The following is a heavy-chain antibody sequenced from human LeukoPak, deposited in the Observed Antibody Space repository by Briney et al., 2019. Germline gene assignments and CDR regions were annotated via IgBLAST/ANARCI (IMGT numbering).Heavy chain of an antibody. CDR3: ARVRGAVAGDYYYYGMDV. CDR2: IYSGGST. CDR1: GFTVSSNY. Sequence: GGSLRLSCAASGFTVSSNYMSWVRQAPGKGREWVSVIYSGGSTYYADSVKGRFTISRDNSKNTLYLQMNSLRAEDTAVYYCARVRGAVAGDYYYYGMDVWGQGTTVTVSS. V-gene: IGHV3-53*01. D-gene: IGHD6-19*01. J-gene: IGHJ6*02.